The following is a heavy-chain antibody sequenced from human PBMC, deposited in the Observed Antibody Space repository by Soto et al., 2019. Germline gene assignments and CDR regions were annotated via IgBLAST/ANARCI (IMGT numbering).Heavy chain of an antibody. D-gene: IGHD5-12*01. J-gene: IGHJ4*02. V-gene: IGHV3-23*01. Sequence: PGGSLRLSCAASGFTFSNYAISWVRQAPGKGLEWVSIISGSGDTPYYADSVKGRFTISRDNSRNTLYLQMNSLRAGDSAKYYCAKEGTRGLKYFDYWGPGTLVTVSS. CDR1: GFTFSNYA. CDR3: AKEGTRGLKYFDY. CDR2: ISGSGDTP.